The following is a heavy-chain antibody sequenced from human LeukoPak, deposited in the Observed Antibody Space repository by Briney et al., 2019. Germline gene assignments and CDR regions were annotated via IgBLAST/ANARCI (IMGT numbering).Heavy chain of an antibody. Sequence: SETLSLTCTVSGGSISSYYWSWIRQPPGKGLEWIGSIYYSGSTYYNPSLKSRVTISVDTSKNQFSLKLSSVTAADTAVYYCARGTNDSSGYYYWGQGTLVTVSS. CDR2: IYYSGST. D-gene: IGHD3-22*01. CDR3: ARGTNDSSGYYY. V-gene: IGHV4-39*01. CDR1: GGSISSYY. J-gene: IGHJ4*02.